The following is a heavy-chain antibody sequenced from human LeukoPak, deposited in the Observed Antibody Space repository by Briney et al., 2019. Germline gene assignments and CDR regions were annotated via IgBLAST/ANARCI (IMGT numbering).Heavy chain of an antibody. J-gene: IGHJ3*02. CDR1: GGSFSDYY. Sequence: SETLSLTCAVYGGSFSDYYWSWIRQPPGKGLEWIGYIYYSGSTNYNPSLKSRVTISVDTSKNQFSLKLSSVTAADTAVYYCARNLEYSSSNDALDIWGQGTMVTVSS. D-gene: IGHD6-6*01. CDR2: IYYSGST. CDR3: ARNLEYSSSNDALDI. V-gene: IGHV4-59*01.